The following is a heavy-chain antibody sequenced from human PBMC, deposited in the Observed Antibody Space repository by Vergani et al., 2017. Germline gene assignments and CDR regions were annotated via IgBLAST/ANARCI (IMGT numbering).Heavy chain of an antibody. CDR3: ARMSLTRHYYYGMDV. D-gene: IGHD1-14*01. Sequence: EVQLVQSGAEVKKPGESLKISCKGSGYSFTSYWIGWVRQMPGKGLEWMGTIYPGDSDTRYSPSFQGQVTISADKSISTAYLQWSSLKASDTAMYYCARMSLTRHYYYGMDVWGQGTTVTVSS. CDR2: IYPGDSDT. J-gene: IGHJ6*02. CDR1: GYSFTSYW. V-gene: IGHV5-51*01.